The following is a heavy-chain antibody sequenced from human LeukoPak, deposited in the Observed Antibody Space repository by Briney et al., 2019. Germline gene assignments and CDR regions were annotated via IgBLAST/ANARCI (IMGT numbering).Heavy chain of an antibody. CDR3: ARAPVYNWNYGWFDP. J-gene: IGHJ5*02. CDR2: IYGSGST. Sequence: SETLSLTCTVFGGSISTSLSTYYWSWIRQPAGKGLEWIGRIYGSGSTNYNPSLKSRVTMSVDTSMNHFSLNLISVTAADTAVYFCARAPVYNWNYGWFDPWGQGTLVTVSS. CDR1: GGSISTSLSTYY. D-gene: IGHD1-7*01. V-gene: IGHV4-4*07.